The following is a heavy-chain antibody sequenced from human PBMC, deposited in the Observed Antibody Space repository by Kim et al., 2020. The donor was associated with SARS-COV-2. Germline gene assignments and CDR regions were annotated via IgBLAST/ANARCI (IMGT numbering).Heavy chain of an antibody. CDR3: PTRLPPSLRGYYFGMDV. J-gene: IGHJ6*01. D-gene: IGHD4-17*01. CDR1: GGTFSSYA. Sequence: SVKVSCKASGGTFSSYAISWVRQAPGQGLEWMGGIIPIFGTANYAQKFQGRDTITADESTSTAYMELSSLRSEDTAAYYCPTRLPPSLRGYYFGMDVR. CDR2: IIPIFGTA. V-gene: IGHV1-69*13.